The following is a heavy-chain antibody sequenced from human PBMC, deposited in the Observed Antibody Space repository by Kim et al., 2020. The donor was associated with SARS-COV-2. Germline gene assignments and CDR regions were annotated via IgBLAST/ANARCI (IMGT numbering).Heavy chain of an antibody. CDR3: ARYRILTGPDV. J-gene: IGHJ6*02. Sequence: GGSLILSCVVSGFTFSYHWMAWVRQAPGKGLEWVANSHQHGSEMYYLYSVKGRFTISRDNTSNSLYLQMDILRAEDTAIYFCARYRILTGPDVWGQGTPVTVSS. D-gene: IGHD3-9*01. V-gene: IGHV3-7*01. CDR1: GFTFSYHW. CDR2: SHQHGSEM.